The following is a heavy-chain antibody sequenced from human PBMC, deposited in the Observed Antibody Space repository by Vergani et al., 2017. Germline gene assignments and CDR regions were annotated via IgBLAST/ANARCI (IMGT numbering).Heavy chain of an antibody. CDR3: AGGRMAVAGTYDY. CDR1: GGSFSGYY. D-gene: IGHD6-19*01. CDR2: INHSGST. Sequence: QVQLQQWGAGLLKPSETLSLTCAVYGGSFSGYYWSWIRQPPGKGLEWIGEINHSGSTNYKPSLKSRVTIAVDTSKNQFSLKLSSVTAADTAVYYCAGGRMAVAGTYDYWGQGTLVTVSS. J-gene: IGHJ4*02. V-gene: IGHV4-34*01.